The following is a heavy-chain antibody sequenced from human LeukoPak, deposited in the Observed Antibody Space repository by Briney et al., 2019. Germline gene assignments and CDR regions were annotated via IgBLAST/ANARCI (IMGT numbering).Heavy chain of an antibody. CDR3: AKAYIPYYDYYYGMDV. D-gene: IGHD4-11*01. V-gene: IGHV3-23*01. J-gene: IGHJ6*02. Sequence: GGSLRLSCAASGFTFSSYAMSWVRQAPGKGLEWVSAISGSGGSTYYADSVKGRFTISRDNSKNTLYLQMNSLRAEDTAVYYCAKAYIPYYDYYYGMDVWGQGTTVTVS. CDR1: GFTFSSYA. CDR2: ISGSGGST.